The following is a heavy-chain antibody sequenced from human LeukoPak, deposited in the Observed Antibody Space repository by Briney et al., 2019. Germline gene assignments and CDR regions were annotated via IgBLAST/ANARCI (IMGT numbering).Heavy chain of an antibody. CDR2: INPNSGGT. D-gene: IGHD4-17*01. V-gene: IGHV1-2*02. J-gene: IGHJ4*02. CDR1: GYTFTDYY. CDR3: ARAFQATVIHFDY. Sequence: ASVTVSCKASGYTFTDYYMHWVRQAPGQGLEWMGWINPNSGGTNYAQKFQGRVTMTRDTSISTAYMELSRLRSDDTAVYYCARAFQATVIHFDYWGQGTLVTVSS.